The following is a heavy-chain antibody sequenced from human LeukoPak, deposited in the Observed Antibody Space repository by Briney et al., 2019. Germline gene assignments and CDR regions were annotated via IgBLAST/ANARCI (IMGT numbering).Heavy chain of an antibody. J-gene: IGHJ4*02. Sequence: GGSLRLSCEASGFSFPTHIFHWVRQSPGKGLEWVAYIGSSSSTIYQAKSMKGRISISRDNAKNSLFLQMSSLRVEDTAVYYCARERETFGIIDSWGQGTLVAVSS. D-gene: IGHD1-14*01. CDR2: IGSSSSTI. V-gene: IGHV3-48*04. CDR3: ARERETFGIIDS. CDR1: GFSFPTHI.